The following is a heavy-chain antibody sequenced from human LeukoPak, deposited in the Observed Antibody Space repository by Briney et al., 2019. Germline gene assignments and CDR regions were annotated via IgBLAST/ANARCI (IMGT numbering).Heavy chain of an antibody. Sequence: GGSLRLSCAVSGITLSNYGMSWVRQAPGKGLEWVAGISDSGGSTNYADSMKGRFTISRDNPKNTLYLQMNSLRAEDTAVYFCAKRGIVIRAVIIVGFHKEAYYFDYWGQGALVTVSS. J-gene: IGHJ4*02. CDR1: GITLSNYG. V-gene: IGHV3-23*01. D-gene: IGHD3-10*01. CDR3: AKRGIVIRAVIIVGFHKEAYYFDY. CDR2: ISDSGGST.